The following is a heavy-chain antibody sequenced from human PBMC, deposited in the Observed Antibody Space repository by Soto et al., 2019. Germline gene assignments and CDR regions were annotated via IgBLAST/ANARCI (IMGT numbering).Heavy chain of an antibody. CDR3: AKDHGEYYDILTGYQPMPWFDP. Sequence: GGSLRLSCAASGFTFSSYGMHWVRQAPGKGLEWVAVISYDGSNKYYADSVKGRFTISRDNSKNTLYLQMNSLRAEDTAVYYCAKDHGEYYDILTGYQPMPWFDPWGQGTLVTVSS. CDR2: ISYDGSNK. V-gene: IGHV3-30*18. D-gene: IGHD3-9*01. J-gene: IGHJ5*02. CDR1: GFTFSSYG.